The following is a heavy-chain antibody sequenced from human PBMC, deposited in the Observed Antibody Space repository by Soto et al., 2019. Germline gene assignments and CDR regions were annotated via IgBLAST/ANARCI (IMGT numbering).Heavy chain of an antibody. Sequence: QVQLVQSGAEVKKPGASVKVSCQASGYNFFSYGIGWVRQAPGQGLEWMGWISDYKGNTYYAQKFQGRVNMTTDRSASTAHMDLRSLKSDDTAVYYCARVPISGDYDILTGEIDFWGQGTRVTVSS. CDR1: GYNFFSYG. CDR2: ISDYKGNT. CDR3: ARVPISGDYDILTGEIDF. V-gene: IGHV1-18*01. J-gene: IGHJ4*02. D-gene: IGHD3-9*01.